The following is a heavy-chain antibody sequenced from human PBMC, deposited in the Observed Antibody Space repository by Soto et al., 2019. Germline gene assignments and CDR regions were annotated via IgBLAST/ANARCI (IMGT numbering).Heavy chain of an antibody. Sequence: GASVKVSCKASGYTFTGYFIHWLRHAPGQGLEWMGRINPNSGATNYARKFQDRVTMTRDTSINTAYMELSSLRSDDTAIYYCANLLPTPDWFDPWGQGTRVTVSS. CDR2: INPNSGAT. CDR3: ANLLPTPDWFDP. D-gene: IGHD1-26*01. CDR1: GYTFTGYF. J-gene: IGHJ5*02. V-gene: IGHV1-2*06.